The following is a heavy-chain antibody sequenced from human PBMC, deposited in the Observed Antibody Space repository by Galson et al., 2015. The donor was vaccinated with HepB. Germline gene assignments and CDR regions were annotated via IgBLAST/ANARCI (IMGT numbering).Heavy chain of an antibody. CDR2: TYYRSKWYK. CDR1: GDSVSSNSAA. Sequence: CAISGDSVSSNSAAWNWLRQSPSRGLEWLGRTYYRSKWYKEYAVSVKSRITINPDTSKNQFSLQLNSVTPEDTAVYYCARSPGYFDYWAQGTLVPVSS. CDR3: ARSPGYFDY. J-gene: IGHJ4*02. V-gene: IGHV6-1*01.